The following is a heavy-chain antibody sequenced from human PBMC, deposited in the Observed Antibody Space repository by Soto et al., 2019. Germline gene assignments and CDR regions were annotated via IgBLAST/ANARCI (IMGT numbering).Heavy chain of an antibody. CDR3: ARAGARTSSSYYYYYGMDV. D-gene: IGHD6-6*01. V-gene: IGHV1-18*01. Sequence: ASVKVSCKASGYSFATHSFSWVRQAPGQGLEWMGWISAYNGNTNYAQKFQGRVTMTTDTSTTTAYMELRGLTSDDTAVYYCARAGARTSSSYYYYYGMDVWG. CDR2: ISAYNGNT. CDR1: GYSFATHS. J-gene: IGHJ6*02.